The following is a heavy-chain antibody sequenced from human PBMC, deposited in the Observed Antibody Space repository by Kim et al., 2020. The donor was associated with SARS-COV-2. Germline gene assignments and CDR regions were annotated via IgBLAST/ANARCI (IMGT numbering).Heavy chain of an antibody. CDR2: IFYSGST. D-gene: IGHD2-15*01. CDR1: GGSISSYY. Sequence: SETLSLTCIVSGGSISSYYWSWIRQPPGMGLEWIGSIFYSGSTNSNPSLKSRVTISVDTSKSQFSLRLTSVTAADTAVYYCARMGYCSGGSCYLDYWGQGTLVTVSS. CDR3: ARMGYCSGGSCYLDY. V-gene: IGHV4-59*13. J-gene: IGHJ4*02.